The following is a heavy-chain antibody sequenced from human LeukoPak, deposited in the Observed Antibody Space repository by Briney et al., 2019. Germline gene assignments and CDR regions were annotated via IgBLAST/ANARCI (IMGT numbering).Heavy chain of an antibody. CDR2: ISYDGSNK. CDR1: GFTFSSYG. D-gene: IGHD3-22*01. V-gene: IGHV3-30*18. CDR3: AKDYYDSSGYYY. J-gene: IGHJ4*02. Sequence: GGSLRLSCAASGFTFSSYGMHWVRQAPGKGLEWVAVISYDGSNKYYADSVKGRLTISRDNSKNTLYLQMNSLRAEDTAVYYCAKDYYDSSGYYYWGQGTLVTVSS.